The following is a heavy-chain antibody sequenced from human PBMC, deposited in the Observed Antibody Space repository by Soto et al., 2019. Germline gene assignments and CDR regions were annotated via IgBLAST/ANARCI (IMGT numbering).Heavy chain of an antibody. J-gene: IGHJ4*02. CDR2: ISGSGGST. Sequence: PGGSLRLSCAASGFTFSSYAMSWVRQAPGKGLEWVSAISGSGGSTYYADSVKGRFTISRDNSKNTLYLQMNSLRAEDTAVYYCAKFKTAVIAARPGFYDYWGQGTLVTVSS. V-gene: IGHV3-23*01. CDR1: GFTFSSYA. D-gene: IGHD6-6*01. CDR3: AKFKTAVIAARPGFYDY.